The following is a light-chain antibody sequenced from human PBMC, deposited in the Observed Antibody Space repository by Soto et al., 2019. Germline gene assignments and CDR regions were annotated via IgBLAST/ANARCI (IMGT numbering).Light chain of an antibody. J-gene: IGKJ5*01. CDR3: QQSYSTLQIT. CDR1: QSIDNY. Sequence: DIQMTQSPSSLSASVGDRVTITCRASQSIDNYLSWYQQIPGKAPKLLIYDASNLENGVPSRFSGSGYGTEFTLTISSLQPDDFATYYCQQSYSTLQITFGQGTRLEIK. CDR2: DAS. V-gene: IGKV1-39*01.